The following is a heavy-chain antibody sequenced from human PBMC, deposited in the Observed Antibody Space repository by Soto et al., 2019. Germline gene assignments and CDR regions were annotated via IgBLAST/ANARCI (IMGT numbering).Heavy chain of an antibody. CDR3: ARVVYDILTGYYRADNYYGMDV. Sequence: ASVKVSCKASGYTFTSYGISWVRQAPGQGLEWMGWISAYNGNTNYAQKLQGRVTMTTDTSTSTAYMELRSLRSDDTAVYYCARVVYDILTGYYRADNYYGMDVWGQGTTVTVSS. CDR1: GYTFTSYG. CDR2: ISAYNGNT. J-gene: IGHJ6*02. V-gene: IGHV1-18*01. D-gene: IGHD3-9*01.